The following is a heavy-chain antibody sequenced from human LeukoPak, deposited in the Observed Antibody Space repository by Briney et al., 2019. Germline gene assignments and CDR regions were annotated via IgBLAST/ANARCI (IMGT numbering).Heavy chain of an antibody. J-gene: IGHJ6*03. D-gene: IGHD4-23*01. CDR3: ARGLRWEYYYYYMDV. CDR1: GYTFTGYY. Sequence: ASVKVSCKASGYTFTGYYMHWVRQAPGQGLEWMGWINPNSGGTNYAQKFQGRVTMTRDTSISTAYMELSRLRSDDTAVYYCARGLRWEYYYYYMDVWGKGTTVTISS. CDR2: INPNSGGT. V-gene: IGHV1-2*02.